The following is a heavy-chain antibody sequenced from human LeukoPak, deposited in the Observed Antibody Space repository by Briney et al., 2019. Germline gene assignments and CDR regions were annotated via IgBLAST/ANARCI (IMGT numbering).Heavy chain of an antibody. V-gene: IGHV1-2*02. CDR1: GYTFTGYY. Sequence: ASVKVSCKASGYTFTGYYMHWGRQAPGQGLEWMGWINPNSGGTNYAQKFQGGVTMTRDTSISTAYMELSRLGSDDTAVYYCARESLGNTMDVWGKGNTVTLSS. D-gene: IGHD7-27*01. CDR3: ARESLGNTMDV. CDR2: INPNSGGT. J-gene: IGHJ6*04.